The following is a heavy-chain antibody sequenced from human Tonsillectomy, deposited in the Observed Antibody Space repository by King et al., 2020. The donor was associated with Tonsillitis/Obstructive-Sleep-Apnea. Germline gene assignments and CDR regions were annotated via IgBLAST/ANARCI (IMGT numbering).Heavy chain of an antibody. CDR1: GFTFSSYG. CDR2: IWYDGSNK. CDR3: ARDVLGTTGEYTGGDTGGAFNT. J-gene: IGHJ3*02. Sequence: VQLVESGGGVVQPGRSLRLSCAASGFTFSSYGMHWVRQAPGRGLEWVAVIWYDGSNKYYADSVKGRFTISRDNSKNPLYLQMNSLRAEATAVYYCARDVLGTTGEYTGGDTGGAFNTWGQGTLVTVSS. D-gene: IGHD1-7*01. V-gene: IGHV3-33*01.